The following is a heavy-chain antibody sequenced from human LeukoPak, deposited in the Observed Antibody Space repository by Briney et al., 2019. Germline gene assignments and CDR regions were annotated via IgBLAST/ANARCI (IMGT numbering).Heavy chain of an antibody. CDR3: ARAGSHWHYVY. J-gene: IGHJ4*02. D-gene: IGHD3-10*01. V-gene: IGHV3-7*01. CDR2: IKQDGSER. CDR1: GFTFSGFS. Sequence: GGSLRLSCAASGFTFSGFSMSWVRQSPTKGPEWVANIKQDGSERYYVDSVKGRFTISRDNAKNSLSLQMNNLRVEDTAVYYCARAGSHWHYVYWGQGTVVTVSS.